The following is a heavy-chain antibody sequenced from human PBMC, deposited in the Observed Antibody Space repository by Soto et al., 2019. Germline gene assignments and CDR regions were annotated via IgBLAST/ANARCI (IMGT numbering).Heavy chain of an antibody. D-gene: IGHD7-27*01. Sequence: GGSLRLSCAASGFTVSSNYMSWVRQAPGKGLEWVSVIYSGGSTYYADSVKGGFTISRDNSKNTLYLQMNSLRAEDTAVYYCARDQLGIGVYFDYWGQGTLVTVSS. CDR2: IYSGGST. J-gene: IGHJ4*02. CDR3: ARDQLGIGVYFDY. CDR1: GFTVSSNY. V-gene: IGHV3-66*01.